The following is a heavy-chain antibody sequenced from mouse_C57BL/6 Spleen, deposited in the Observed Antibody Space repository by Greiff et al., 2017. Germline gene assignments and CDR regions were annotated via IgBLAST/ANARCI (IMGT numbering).Heavy chain of an antibody. CDR2: IYPGDGDT. CDR3: ARSRDYGVPFDY. CDR1: GYAFSSYW. J-gene: IGHJ2*01. V-gene: IGHV1-80*01. Sequence: QVQLQQSGAELVKPGASVKISCKASGYAFSSYWMNWVKQRPGKGLEWIGQIYPGDGDTNYNGKFKGKATLTADKSSSTAYMQLSSLTSEDSAVYVCARSRDYGVPFDYWGQGTTLTVSS. D-gene: IGHD2-4*01.